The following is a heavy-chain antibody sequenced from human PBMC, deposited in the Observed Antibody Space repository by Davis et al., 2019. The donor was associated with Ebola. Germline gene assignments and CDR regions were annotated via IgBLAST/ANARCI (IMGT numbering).Heavy chain of an antibody. Sequence: ASVKVSCKASGYTFTSYGISWVRQAPGQGLEWMGWISAYNGNTNYAQKLQGRVTMTTDTSTSTAYMELRSLRSDDTAVYYCAIYLSSTSSNWFDPWGQGTLVTVSS. J-gene: IGHJ5*02. CDR3: AIYLSSTSSNWFDP. D-gene: IGHD2-2*01. V-gene: IGHV1-18*04. CDR2: ISAYNGNT. CDR1: GYTFTSYG.